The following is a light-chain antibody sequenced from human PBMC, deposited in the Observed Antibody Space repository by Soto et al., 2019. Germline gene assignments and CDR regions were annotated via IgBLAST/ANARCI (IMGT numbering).Light chain of an antibody. J-gene: IGKJ5*01. CDR1: QIVGSN. Sequence: EVVMTQSAATIAMSPGERATLSCRASQIVGSNLAWYQQKPRQAPRLFIYAASTRATGIPHRFSGSVSGAEFPLPISSLQSEDFAVYYCQQYNEWPTFTFGQGTRLEIK. CDR3: QQYNEWPTFT. V-gene: IGKV3-15*01. CDR2: AAS.